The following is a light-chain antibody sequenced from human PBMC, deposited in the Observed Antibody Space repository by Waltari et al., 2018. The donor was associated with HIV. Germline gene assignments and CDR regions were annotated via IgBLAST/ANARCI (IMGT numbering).Light chain of an antibody. CDR3: QQYNRWPWT. V-gene: IGKV3-15*01. CDR1: QTVGAN. Sequence: TQPPSVSGSPGQSVTISCRASQTVGANVAWYKQKPGQAPRLLIFGASTRASVIPDRFSGSGSGTDFTLTISSLQSEDFAIYYCQQYNRWPWTFGQGTRVEV. CDR2: GAS. J-gene: IGKJ1*01.